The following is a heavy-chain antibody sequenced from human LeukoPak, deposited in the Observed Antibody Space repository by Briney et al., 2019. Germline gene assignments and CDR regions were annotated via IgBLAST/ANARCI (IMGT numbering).Heavy chain of an antibody. V-gene: IGHV4-59*01. CDR1: GGSISSYY. D-gene: IGHD1-26*01. J-gene: IGHJ4*02. CDR3: ARDRGVGATSYFDY. Sequence: PSETLSLTCTVSGGSISSYYWSWIRQPPGKGLEWIGYIYYSGSTNYNPSLKSRVTISVDTSKNQFSLKLSSVTAADTAVYYCARDRGVGATSYFDYWGQGTLVTVSS. CDR2: IYYSGST.